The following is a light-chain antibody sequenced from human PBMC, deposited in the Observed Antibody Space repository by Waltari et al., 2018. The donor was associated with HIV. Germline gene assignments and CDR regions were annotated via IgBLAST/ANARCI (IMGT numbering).Light chain of an antibody. CDR2: KVS. V-gene: IGKV1-5*03. J-gene: IGKJ2*03. CDR3: QQYNSYLYS. Sequence: DIQMTQSPSTLTASVGDRVTITCRASQRISTWLAWYQQKAGKAPKLLMYKVSSLESGVPSRFSGIGSETEFTLTISSVQPDDAATYYCQQYNSYLYSFGQGTKLEIK. CDR1: QRISTW.